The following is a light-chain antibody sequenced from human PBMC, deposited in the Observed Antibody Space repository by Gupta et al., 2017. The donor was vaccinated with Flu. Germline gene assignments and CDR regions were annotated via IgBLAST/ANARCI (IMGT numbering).Light chain of an antibody. CDR1: QSISSW. J-gene: IGKJ1*01. CDR3: QHNNSYSRT. V-gene: IGKV1-5*03. Sequence: DIQMTQSPSTLSASVGDRVTPTCRASQSISSWFSWYQQKPEEAPNLLIYKAYTLQSGVPSRFSGSGSGTEFTLTISRLQPDVFANYYRQHNNSYSRTFGQGTKVEIK. CDR2: KAY.